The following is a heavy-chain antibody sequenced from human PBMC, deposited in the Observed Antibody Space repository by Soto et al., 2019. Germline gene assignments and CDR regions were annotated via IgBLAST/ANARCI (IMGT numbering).Heavy chain of an antibody. D-gene: IGHD2-8*01. CDR2: INPKSGGA. Sequence: ASVKVSCKASGYSFTDYHIHWVRQAPGQGLEWLGRINPKSGGASTAQKFQGWVTMTTDTSISTASMELTRLTSDDTAIYYCARGDSTDCSNGVCSFFYNHDMDVWGQGTTVTVSS. CDR3: ARGDSTDCSNGVCSFFYNHDMDV. J-gene: IGHJ6*02. V-gene: IGHV1-2*04. CDR1: GYSFTDYH.